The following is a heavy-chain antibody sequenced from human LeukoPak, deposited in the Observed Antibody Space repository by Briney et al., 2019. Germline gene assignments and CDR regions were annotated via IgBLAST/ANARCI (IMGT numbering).Heavy chain of an antibody. V-gene: IGHV3-7*01. CDR1: GFTFSSYW. CDR3: ARGAITMIVVAMGD. J-gene: IGHJ4*02. D-gene: IGHD3-22*01. CDR2: IKQDGSEK. Sequence: SGGSLRLSCAASGFTFSSYWMSWVRQAPGKGLEWVANIKQDGSEKYYVDSVKGRFTISRDNAKNSLYLQMNSLRAEDTAVYYCARGAITMIVVAMGDWGQGTLVTVSS.